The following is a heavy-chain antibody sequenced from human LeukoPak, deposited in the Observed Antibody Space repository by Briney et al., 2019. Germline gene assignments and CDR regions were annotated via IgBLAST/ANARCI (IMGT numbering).Heavy chain of an antibody. CDR3: ARGAVAGTYY. V-gene: IGHV4-39*07. J-gene: IGHJ4*02. CDR2: IYYSGST. CDR1: GGSISSYY. Sequence: SETLSLTCTVSGGSISSYYWGWIRQPPGKGLEWIGSIYYSGSTYYNPSLKSRVTISVDTSKNQFSLKLSSVTAADTAVYYCARGAVAGTYYWGQGTLVTVSS. D-gene: IGHD6-19*01.